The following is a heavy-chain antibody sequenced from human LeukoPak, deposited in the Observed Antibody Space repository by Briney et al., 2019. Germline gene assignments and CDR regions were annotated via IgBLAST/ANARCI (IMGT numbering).Heavy chain of an antibody. CDR2: IYTSGST. J-gene: IGHJ3*02. CDR1: GGSISSSSYY. D-gene: IGHD3-22*01. CDR3: ARSNYYDTSGWAFDI. Sequence: SETLSLTCTVSGGSISSSSYYWSWIRQPAGKGLEWIVRIYTSGSTNYNPSLKSRVTISVDTSKNQFSLKLSSVTAADTAVYYCARSNYYDTSGWAFDIWGQGTMVTVSS. V-gene: IGHV4-61*02.